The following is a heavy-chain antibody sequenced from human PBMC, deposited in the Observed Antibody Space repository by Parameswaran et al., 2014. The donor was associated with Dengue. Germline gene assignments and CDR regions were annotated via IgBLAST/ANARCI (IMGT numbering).Heavy chain of an antibody. D-gene: IGHD5-12*01. CDR3: ASYRGYSGTTGGYYYGMDV. Sequence: WVRQAPGQGLEWMGWMNPNSGNTGYAQKFQGRVTMTRNTSISTAYMELSSLRSEDTAVYYCASYRGYSGTTGGYYYGMDVWGQGTTVTVSS. CDR2: MNPNSGNT. V-gene: IGHV1-8*01. J-gene: IGHJ6*02.